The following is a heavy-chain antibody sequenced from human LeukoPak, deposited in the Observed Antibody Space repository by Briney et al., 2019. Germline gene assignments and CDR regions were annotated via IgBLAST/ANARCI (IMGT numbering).Heavy chain of an antibody. CDR3: ARDAREITMVRGVIITEAYYFDY. D-gene: IGHD3-10*01. V-gene: IGHV1-2*04. CDR1: GYTFTGYY. CDR2: INPNSGGT. J-gene: IGHJ4*02. Sequence: ASVKVSCKASGYTFTGYYMHWVRQAPGQGLEWMGRINPNSGGTNYAQKFQGWVTMTRDTSISTAYMELSRLRSDDTAVYYCARDAREITMVRGVIITEAYYFDYWGQGTLVTVSS.